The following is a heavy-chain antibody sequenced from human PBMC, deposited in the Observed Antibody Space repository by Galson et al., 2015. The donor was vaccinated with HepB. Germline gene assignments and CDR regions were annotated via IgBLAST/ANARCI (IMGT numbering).Heavy chain of an antibody. V-gene: IGHV1-24*01. J-gene: IGHJ4*02. CDR3: ATGYCSRDSCSDFDY. D-gene: IGHD2-15*01. CDR2: FDPEDGEI. Sequence: SVKVSCKVSGYTLTELSMHWVRQVPVKGLEWMGGFDPEDGEIRYAQMFQGRVTMTEDTSTDTAFMELSSLGSEDTAVYYCATGYCSRDSCSDFDYWCQGTLVTVSS. CDR1: GYTLTELS.